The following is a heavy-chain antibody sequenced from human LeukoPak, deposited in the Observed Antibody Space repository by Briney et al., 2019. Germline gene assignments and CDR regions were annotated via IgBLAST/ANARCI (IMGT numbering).Heavy chain of an antibody. CDR1: GGSISSGGYY. D-gene: IGHD3-10*01. Sequence: PSETLSLTCTVSGGSISSGGYYWSWLRQHPGKGLEWIGYIYYSGSTYYNPSLKSRVTISVDTSKNQFSLKLSSVTAADTAVYYCARKPVRFDSNWFDPWGQGTLVTVSS. J-gene: IGHJ5*02. CDR2: IYYSGST. CDR3: ARKPVRFDSNWFDP. V-gene: IGHV4-31*03.